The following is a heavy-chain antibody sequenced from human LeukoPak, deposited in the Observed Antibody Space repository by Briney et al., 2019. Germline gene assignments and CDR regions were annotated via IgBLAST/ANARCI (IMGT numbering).Heavy chain of an antibody. Sequence: SVKVSCKASGGTFSSYAISWVRQAPGQGLEWMGGIIPIFGTANYAQKLQGRVTITADESTSTAYMELSSLRSEDTAVYYCARASSVVPAATKFDYWGQGTLVTVSS. CDR2: IIPIFGTA. D-gene: IGHD2-2*01. CDR3: ARASSVVPAATKFDY. J-gene: IGHJ4*02. CDR1: GGTFSSYA. V-gene: IGHV1-69*13.